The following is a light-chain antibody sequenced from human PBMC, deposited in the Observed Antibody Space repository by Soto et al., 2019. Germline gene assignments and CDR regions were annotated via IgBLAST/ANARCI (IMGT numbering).Light chain of an antibody. CDR1: QSVGSY. CDR2: DAS. J-gene: IGKJ5*01. CDR3: QQRKNWQVT. Sequence: EIVLTQSPATLSLSPGERATLSCRASQSVGSYLAWYQQKPGQAPRLLIYDASNRATGIPARFSGSGSGTDFTLTISSLEAEDFAVYYCQQRKNWQVTFGQGTRLEIK. V-gene: IGKV3-11*01.